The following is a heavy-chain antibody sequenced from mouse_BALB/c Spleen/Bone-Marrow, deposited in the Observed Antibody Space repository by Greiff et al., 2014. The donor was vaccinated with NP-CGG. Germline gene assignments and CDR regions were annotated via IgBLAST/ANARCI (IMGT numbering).Heavy chain of an antibody. D-gene: IGHD2-4*01. J-gene: IGHJ3*01. CDR3: ARGVDYVSWFAY. CDR2: INTNGGDT. CDR1: GFTFSNYG. Sequence: EVKLMESGGGLVQPGGSLKLSCAASGFTFSNYGMSWVRQTPDKRLEFVATINTNGGDTYYPDSVKGRFTISRDNAKNTLYLQMSSLKSEDTAIYYRARGVDYVSWFAYWGQGTLVAVSA. V-gene: IGHV5-6-3*01.